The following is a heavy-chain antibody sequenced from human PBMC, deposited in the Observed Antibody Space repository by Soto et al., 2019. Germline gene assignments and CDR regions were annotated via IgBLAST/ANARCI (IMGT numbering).Heavy chain of an antibody. V-gene: IGHV3-23*01. Sequence: GGSLRLSCAASGFTFNNYAMTWVRQAPGKGLEWVSGISGSSGSTFYADSVRGRFTISRDNSKNTVYLQMNSLRAEDTAVYYCAKNIVVVPAASDAFDIWGQGTMVTVSS. CDR1: GFTFNNYA. CDR2: ISGSSGST. D-gene: IGHD2-2*01. CDR3: AKNIVVVPAASDAFDI. J-gene: IGHJ3*02.